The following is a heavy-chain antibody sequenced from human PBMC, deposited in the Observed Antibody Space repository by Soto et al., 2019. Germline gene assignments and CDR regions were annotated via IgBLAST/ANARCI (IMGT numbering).Heavy chain of an antibody. V-gene: IGHV3-73*01. Sequence: GASLKISCKGSGCSFTNYWIGWVRQMPGKGLEWVGRIRSKANSYATAYAASVKGRFTISRDDAKNTAYLQMNSLKTEDTAVYYCTNVDDYGDSGVWGQGTTVTVSS. CDR2: IRSKANSYAT. D-gene: IGHD4-17*01. CDR1: GCSFTNYW. CDR3: TNVDDYGDSGV. J-gene: IGHJ6*02.